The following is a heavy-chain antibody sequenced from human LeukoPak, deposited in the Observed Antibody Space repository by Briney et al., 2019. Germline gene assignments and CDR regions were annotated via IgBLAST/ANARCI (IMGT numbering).Heavy chain of an antibody. J-gene: IGHJ4*02. D-gene: IGHD6-19*01. V-gene: IGHV1-69*01. CDR3: ARVFSGSGWPDY. CDR2: IIPIFGTA. Sequence: ASVKVSCKASGGTFSSYAISWVRQAPGQGLEWMGGIIPIFGTANYAQKFQGRVTITADESTSTAYMELSSLRSEDTAVYYCARVFSGSGWPDYWGQGTLVTVSS. CDR1: GGTFSSYA.